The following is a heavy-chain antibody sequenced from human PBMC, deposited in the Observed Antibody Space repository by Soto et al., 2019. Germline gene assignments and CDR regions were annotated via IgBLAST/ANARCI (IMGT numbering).Heavy chain of an antibody. Sequence: ASVKVSCKASGYTFTSYDINWVRQATGQGLEWMGWMNPNSGNTGYAQKFQGRVTMTRNTSISTAYMELSSLRSEDTAVYYCARGVFEGYDFWSGYYLNSDYYYYGMDVWGQGTTVTVSS. V-gene: IGHV1-8*01. CDR3: ARGVFEGYDFWSGYYLNSDYYYYGMDV. CDR1: GYTFTSYD. CDR2: MNPNSGNT. D-gene: IGHD3-3*01. J-gene: IGHJ6*02.